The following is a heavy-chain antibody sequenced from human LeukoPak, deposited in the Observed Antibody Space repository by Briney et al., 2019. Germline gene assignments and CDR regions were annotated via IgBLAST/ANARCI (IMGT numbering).Heavy chain of an antibody. J-gene: IGHJ6*03. D-gene: IGHD3-16*01. CDR3: ARGGIPTYYYYMDV. Sequence: ASVKVSCKVSGYSFTTYFMNWVRQAPGQGLQWMGWINTNTGNPTYAPGFTGRFVFSLDTSVSTAYLQISSLKAEDTAVYYCARGGIPTYYYYMDVWGKGTTVTVSS. CDR1: GYSFTTYF. V-gene: IGHV7-4-1*02. CDR2: INTNTGNP.